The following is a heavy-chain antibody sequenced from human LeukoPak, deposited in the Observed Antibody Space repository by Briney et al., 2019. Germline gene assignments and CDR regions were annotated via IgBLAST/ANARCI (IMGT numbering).Heavy chain of an antibody. V-gene: IGHV1-18*01. Sequence: SVKVSCKASGGTFSSYTISWVRQAPGQGLEWMGWISAYNGNTNYAQKLQGRVTMTTDTSTSTAYMELRSLRSDDTAVYYCAREILSPSNWFDPWGQGTLVTVSS. CDR1: GGTFSSYT. CDR3: AREILSPSNWFDP. D-gene: IGHD2/OR15-2a*01. CDR2: ISAYNGNT. J-gene: IGHJ5*02.